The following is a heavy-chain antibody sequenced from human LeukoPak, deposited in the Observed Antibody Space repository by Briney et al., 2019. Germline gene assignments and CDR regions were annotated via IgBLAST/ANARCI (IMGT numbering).Heavy chain of an antibody. Sequence: GGSLRLSCAASGFTFGDNIMNWVRQLPGKRLEWVAYVSGSGSTVYYADSVKGRFTVSRDNGKSSLYLQMNSLRVEDTALYYCVRQFASWGQGTLVTVSS. CDR3: VRQFAS. CDR1: GFTFGDNI. V-gene: IGHV3-48*01. J-gene: IGHJ4*02. CDR2: VSGSGSTV.